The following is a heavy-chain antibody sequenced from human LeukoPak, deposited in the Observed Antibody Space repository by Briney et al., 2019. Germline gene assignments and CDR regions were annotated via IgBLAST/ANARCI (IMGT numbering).Heavy chain of an antibody. D-gene: IGHD3-10*01. V-gene: IGHV5-10-1*01. CDR1: GYSFTSYW. J-gene: IGHJ5*02. CDR3: ARFYYYGSGSYPESPFDP. CDR2: IDPSDSYT. Sequence: HGESLKISCKGSGYSFTSYWISWVRQMPGKGLEWIGRIDPSDSYTNYSPSFQGHVTISADKSISTAYLQWSSLKASDTAMYYCARFYYYGSGSYPESPFDPWGQGTLVTVSS.